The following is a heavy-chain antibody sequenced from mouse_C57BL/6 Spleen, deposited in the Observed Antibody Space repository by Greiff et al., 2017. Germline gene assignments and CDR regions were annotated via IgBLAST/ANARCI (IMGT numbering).Heavy chain of an antibody. D-gene: IGHD1-1*01. V-gene: IGHV5-4*01. J-gene: IGHJ2*01. Sequence: EVKVVESGGGLVKPGGSLKLSCAASGFTFSSYAMSWVRQTPEKRLEWVATISDGGSYTYYPNNVKGRFTISRDNATNNLYLQMSHLKSEDTAMYYCARDPVAYWGQGTTLTVSS. CDR3: ARDPVAY. CDR2: ISDGGSYT. CDR1: GFTFSSYA.